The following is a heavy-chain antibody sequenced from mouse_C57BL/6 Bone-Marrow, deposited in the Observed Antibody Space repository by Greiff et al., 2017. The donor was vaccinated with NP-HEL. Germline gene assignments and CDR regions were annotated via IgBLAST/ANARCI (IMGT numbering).Heavy chain of an antibody. CDR1: GFNIKDDY. V-gene: IGHV14-4*01. Sequence: EVKLQQSGAELVRPGASVKLSCTASGFNIKDDYMHWVKQRPEQGLEWIGWIDPENGDTEYASKFQGKATITADTSSNTAYLQLSSLTSEDTAVYYCTTAVVAPYAMDYWGQGTSVTVSS. CDR2: IDPENGDT. J-gene: IGHJ4*01. D-gene: IGHD1-1*01. CDR3: TTAVVAPYAMDY.